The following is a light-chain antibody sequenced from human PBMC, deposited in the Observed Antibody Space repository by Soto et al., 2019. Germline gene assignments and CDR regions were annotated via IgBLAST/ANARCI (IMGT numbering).Light chain of an antibody. CDR2: EAN. Sequence: QSVLTQPASVSGSPGQSITISCTGTNSDVGRYNLVSWYQHHPGKAPKLVIYEANKRPSGISERFSVSKSGNTASLTISGLQAEDEGHYYCCSYAPGSTWVFGGGTQLPS. J-gene: IGLJ3*02. CDR1: NSDVGRYNL. CDR3: CSYAPGSTWV. V-gene: IGLV2-23*01.